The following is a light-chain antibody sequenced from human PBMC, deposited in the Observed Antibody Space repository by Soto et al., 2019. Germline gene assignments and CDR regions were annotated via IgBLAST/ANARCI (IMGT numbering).Light chain of an antibody. CDR1: QSVGSY. Sequence: EIVLTQSPATLSLSPGERATLSCRASQSVGSYFAWYQQKPGQAPRLLIYGASNRATGIPARFSSSGSGTDFPLTISSLEPDDFAVYYCQQRGNWPVTFGQGPRVDIK. CDR3: QQRGNWPVT. J-gene: IGKJ1*01. CDR2: GAS. V-gene: IGKV3-11*01.